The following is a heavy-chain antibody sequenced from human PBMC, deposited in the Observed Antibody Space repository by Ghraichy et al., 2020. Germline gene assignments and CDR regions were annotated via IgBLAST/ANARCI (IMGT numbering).Heavy chain of an antibody. CDR1: GFTFSDYY. CDR3: ARRGYSSGWDWYFDL. J-gene: IGHJ2*01. Sequence: GGSLRLSCAASGFTFSDYYMSWIRQAPGKGLEWVSYISSSSSYTNYADSVKGRFTISRDNAKNSLYLQMNSLRAEDTAVYYCARRGYSSGWDWYFDLWGRGTLVTVSS. CDR2: ISSSSSYT. V-gene: IGHV3-11*03. D-gene: IGHD6-19*01.